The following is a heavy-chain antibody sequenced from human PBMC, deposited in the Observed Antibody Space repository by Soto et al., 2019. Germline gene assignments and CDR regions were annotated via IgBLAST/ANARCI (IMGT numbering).Heavy chain of an antibody. J-gene: IGHJ4*02. Sequence: EVQLWESGGGLVQPGGSLRLSCSASGFTFSSYAMSWVRQAPGKGLEWVSAISLSGTNTYYADSVKGRFTISRDTSKNTLYLQMNSLRAADTAVYYCAKDLGSSPPGDYSGQGTLVTASS. V-gene: IGHV3-23*01. D-gene: IGHD6-6*01. CDR3: AKDLGSSPPGDY. CDR2: ISLSGTNT. CDR1: GFTFSSYA.